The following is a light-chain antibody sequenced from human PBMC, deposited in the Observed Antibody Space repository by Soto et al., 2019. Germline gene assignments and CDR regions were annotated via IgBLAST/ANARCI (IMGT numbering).Light chain of an antibody. CDR2: DAS. V-gene: IGKV3-11*01. Sequence: EIVLTQSPATLSLSPGERATLSCRASQSVSSYLAWYQQKPGQAPMLLIYDASNRATGIPARFSGSGSGTDFTLPISSLEPEDFAVYYCQQRSNWPPWTFGQGTKVEIK. J-gene: IGKJ1*01. CDR1: QSVSSY. CDR3: QQRSNWPPWT.